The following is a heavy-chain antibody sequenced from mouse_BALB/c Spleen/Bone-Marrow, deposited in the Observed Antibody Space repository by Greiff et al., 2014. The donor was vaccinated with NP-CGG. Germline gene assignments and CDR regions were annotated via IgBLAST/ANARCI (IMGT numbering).Heavy chain of an antibody. CDR1: GFTFSSYT. D-gene: IGHD2-1*01. V-gene: IGHV5-12-2*01. Sequence: EVQLVESGGGLVQPGGSLKLSCAASGFTFSSYTMSWVRQTPEKRLEWVAYISNGGGSTYYPDTVKGRFTISRDNAKNTLYLQMSSLKSEDTAMYYCARQIYFPYFDYWGQGTTLIVSS. J-gene: IGHJ2*01. CDR3: ARQIYFPYFDY. CDR2: ISNGGGST.